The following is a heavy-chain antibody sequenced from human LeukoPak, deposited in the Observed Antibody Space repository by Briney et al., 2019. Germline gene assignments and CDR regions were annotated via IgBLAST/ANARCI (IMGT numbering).Heavy chain of an antibody. CDR2: INPSSNAA. CDR3: ARSRELLDFDT. V-gene: IGHV1-2*02. CDR1: GYTFSDYT. D-gene: IGHD3-10*01. J-gene: IGHJ4*02. Sequence: AASVKVSCTTSGYTFSDYTIHWVRQAPGQGLEWMGWINPSSNAANYAQRFEGRVSLTRDTSISTADMVLTSLTSDDTGVYYCARSRELLDFDTWVQGTLVSVSS.